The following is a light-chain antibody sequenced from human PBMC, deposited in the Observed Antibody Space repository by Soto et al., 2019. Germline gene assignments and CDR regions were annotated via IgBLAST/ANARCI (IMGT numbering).Light chain of an antibody. CDR3: CSYAGIITLV. Sequence: QSVLTQPASVSGSPGQSISISCTGTSSDVGRYYRVSWYQQHPVKAPKLIIQAVTKRPSGVCNRFSGSKSGNTASLTISGLQAEDEADYYCCSYAGIITLVFGGVTKLTVL. CDR2: AVT. J-gene: IGLJ2*01. V-gene: IGLV2-23*02. CDR1: SSDVGRYYR.